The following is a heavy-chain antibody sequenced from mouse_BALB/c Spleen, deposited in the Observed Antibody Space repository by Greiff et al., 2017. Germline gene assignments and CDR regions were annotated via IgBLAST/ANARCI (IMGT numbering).Heavy chain of an antibody. CDR2: ISSGSSTI. CDR1: GFTFSSFG. Sequence: EVKLVESGGGLVQPGGSRKLSCAASGFTFSSFGMHWVRQAPEKGLEWVAYISSGSSTIYYADTVKGRFTISRDNPKNTLFLQMTSLRSEDTAMYYCARGGYDWYFDVWGAGTTVTVSS. CDR3: ARGGYDWYFDV. D-gene: IGHD2-2*01. V-gene: IGHV5-17*02. J-gene: IGHJ1*01.